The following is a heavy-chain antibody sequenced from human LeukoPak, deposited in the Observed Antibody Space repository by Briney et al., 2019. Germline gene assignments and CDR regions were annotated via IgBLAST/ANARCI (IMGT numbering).Heavy chain of an antibody. J-gene: IGHJ4*02. CDR3: AKDLSPMVGAKTFDY. CDR1: GFTFRSYG. D-gene: IGHD1-26*01. V-gene: IGHV3-30*02. CDR2: IRYDGTNK. Sequence: PGGSLRLSCAASGFTFRSYGMHWVRQAPGKGLEWVAFIRYDGTNKYYADSVKGRFTISRDNSKNTLYLQLHSLRAEDTAVYSCAKDLSPMVGAKTFDYWGQGTLVTVSS.